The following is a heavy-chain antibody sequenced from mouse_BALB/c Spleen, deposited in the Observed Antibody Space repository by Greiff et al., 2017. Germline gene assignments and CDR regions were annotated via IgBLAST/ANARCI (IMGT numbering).Heavy chain of an antibody. Sequence: EVKLVESGGGLVQPGGSRKLSCAASGFTFSSFGMHWVRQAPEKGLEWVAYISSGSSTIYYADTVKGRFTISSDNPKNTLFLQMTSLRSEDTAMYYCARGYWYFDVWGAGTTVTVSS. CDR1: GFTFSSFG. J-gene: IGHJ1*01. CDR2: ISSGSSTI. V-gene: IGHV5-17*02. CDR3: ARGYWYFDV. D-gene: IGHD2-2*01.